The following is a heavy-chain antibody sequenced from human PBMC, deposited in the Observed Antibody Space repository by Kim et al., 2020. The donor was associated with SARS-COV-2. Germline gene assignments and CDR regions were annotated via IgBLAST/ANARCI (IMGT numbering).Heavy chain of an antibody. D-gene: IGHD1-26*01. CDR2: IYYSGST. CDR1: GGSISSGGYY. V-gene: IGHV4-31*03. CDR3: ARDTKGSYRGAFGYYYYGMDV. Sequence: SETLSLTCTVSGGSISSGGYYWSWIRQHPGKGLEWIGYIYYSGSTYYNPSLKSRVTISVDTSKNQFSLKLSSVTAADTAVYYCARDTKGSYRGAFGYYYYGMDVWGQGTTVTVSS. J-gene: IGHJ6*02.